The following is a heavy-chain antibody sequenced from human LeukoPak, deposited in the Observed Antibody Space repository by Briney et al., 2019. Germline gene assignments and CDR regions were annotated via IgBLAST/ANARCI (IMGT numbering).Heavy chain of an antibody. CDR3: ARDTAMVTDYYGMDV. CDR2: INSDGSST. CDR1: GFTFSSYW. J-gene: IGHJ6*02. Sequence: GGFLRLSCAASGFTFSSYWMHWVRQAPGKGLVWVSRINSDGSSTSYADSVKGRFTISRDNAKNTLYLQMNSLRAEDTAVYYCARDTAMVTDYYGMDVWGQGTTVTVSS. V-gene: IGHV3-74*01. D-gene: IGHD5-18*01.